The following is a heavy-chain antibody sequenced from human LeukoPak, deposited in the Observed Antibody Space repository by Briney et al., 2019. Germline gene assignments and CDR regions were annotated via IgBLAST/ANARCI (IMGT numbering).Heavy chain of an antibody. J-gene: IGHJ4*02. CDR1: GFTFSSYW. D-gene: IGHD3-10*01. CDR2: INSDGSST. CDR3: ATLKKVAFGMNY. Sequence: GGSLRLSCAASGFTFSSYWMHWVRQAPGKGLVWFSRINSDGSSTSYADSVKGRFTISRDNAKNTLYLQMNSLRAEDTAVYYCATLKKVAFGMNYWGQGTLVTVSS. V-gene: IGHV3-74*01.